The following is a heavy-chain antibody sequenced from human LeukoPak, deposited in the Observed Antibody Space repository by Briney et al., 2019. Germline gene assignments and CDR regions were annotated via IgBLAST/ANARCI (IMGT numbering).Heavy chain of an antibody. Sequence: GGSLRLSCAASGFTFSSYAMSWVRQAPGKGLEWVSAISGSGGSTYYADSVKGRFTISRDNSKNTLYLQMNSLRAEDTAVYYCAKVGEYDYVWGSYRPYFDYWGRGTLVTVSS. V-gene: IGHV3-23*01. CDR2: ISGSGGST. J-gene: IGHJ4*02. CDR1: GFTFSSYA. D-gene: IGHD3-16*02. CDR3: AKVGEYDYVWGSYRPYFDY.